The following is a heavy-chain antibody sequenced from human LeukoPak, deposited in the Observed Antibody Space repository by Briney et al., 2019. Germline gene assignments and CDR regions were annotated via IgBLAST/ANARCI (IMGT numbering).Heavy chain of an antibody. CDR2: TYYRSKWYN. D-gene: IGHD3-16*01. CDR3: ARETDYPYYYSMDV. Sequence: SQTLSLTCAISGDSVSSNSAAWNWIRQSPSRGLEWLGRTYYRSKWYNDYAVSVKSRMSINPDTSKNQFSLQLNSVTPEDTAVYYCARETDYPYYYSMDVWGKGTTVTVSS. CDR1: GDSVSSNSAA. J-gene: IGHJ6*04. V-gene: IGHV6-1*01.